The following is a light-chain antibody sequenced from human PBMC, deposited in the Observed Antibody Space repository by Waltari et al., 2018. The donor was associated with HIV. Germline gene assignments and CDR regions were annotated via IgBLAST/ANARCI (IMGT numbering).Light chain of an antibody. J-gene: IGLJ2*01. CDR1: TFADKR. CDR2: KDN. V-gene: IGLV3-1*01. Sequence: ELTQPASVSVSLGQTVSIPCSGHTFADKRPCWYQQKAGQSPVLVMYKDNKRPAGIPERFAGSNFGNTATLTISGTQAMDEADYYCQAWDSGTVLFGGGTELTVL. CDR3: QAWDSGTVL.